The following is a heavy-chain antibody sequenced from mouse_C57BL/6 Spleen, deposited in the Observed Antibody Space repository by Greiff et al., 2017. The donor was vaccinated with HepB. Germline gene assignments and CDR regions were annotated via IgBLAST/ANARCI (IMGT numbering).Heavy chain of an antibody. D-gene: IGHD1-1*01. Sequence: VHVKQSGPELVKPGASVKMSCKASGYTFTDYNMHWVKQSHGKSLEWIGYINPNNGGTSDNQKFKGKDTLTVNKSSSTAYMELRSLTSEDSAVYYCARWNYGSSPFDYCGQGTTLTVSS. J-gene: IGHJ2*01. CDR3: ARWNYGSSPFDY. CDR2: INPNNGGT. V-gene: IGHV1-22*01. CDR1: GYTFTDYN.